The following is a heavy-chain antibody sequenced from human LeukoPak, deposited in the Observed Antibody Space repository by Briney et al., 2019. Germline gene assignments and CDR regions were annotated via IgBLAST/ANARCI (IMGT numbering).Heavy chain of an antibody. CDR1: GGSISRGGYY. Sequence: SSETLSLTCTVSGGSISRGGYYWSWIRQHPGKGLEWIGYIYYSGSTYYNPSLKSRVTISVNTSKNQFSLKLSSVTAADTAVYYCARALRSLRRDGYNYDFDYWGQGTLVTVSS. V-gene: IGHV4-31*03. CDR2: IYYSGST. J-gene: IGHJ4*02. CDR3: ARALRSLRRDGYNYDFDY. D-gene: IGHD5-24*01.